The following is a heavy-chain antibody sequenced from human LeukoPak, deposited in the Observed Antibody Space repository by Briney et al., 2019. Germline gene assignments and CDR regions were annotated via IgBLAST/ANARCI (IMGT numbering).Heavy chain of an antibody. CDR1: GFTFSSSA. J-gene: IGHJ4*02. V-gene: IGHV3-23*01. D-gene: IGHD2-15*01. CDR2: ISNNGGYT. CDR3: AKQLGYCSDGSCYFPY. Sequence: GGSLRLSCAASGFTFSSSAMSWVRQAPGTGLEWVSAISNNGGYTYYADSVQGRFTISRDNSKSTLCLQMNSLRAEDTAVYYCAKQLGYCSDGSCYFPYWGQGTLVTVSP.